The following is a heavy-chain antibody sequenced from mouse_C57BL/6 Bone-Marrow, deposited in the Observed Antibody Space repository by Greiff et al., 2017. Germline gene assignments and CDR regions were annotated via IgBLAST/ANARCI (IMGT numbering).Heavy chain of an antibody. CDR2: ISYDGSN. CDR3: AREGYSKLFAY. D-gene: IGHD2-5*01. Sequence: DVQLQESGPGLVKPSQSLSLTCSVTGYSITSGYYWNWIRQFPGNKLEWMGYISYDGSNNYNPSLKNRISITRDTSKNQFFLKLNSVTTEDTATYYCAREGYSKLFAYWGQGTLVTVSA. V-gene: IGHV3-6*01. J-gene: IGHJ3*01. CDR1: GYSITSGYY.